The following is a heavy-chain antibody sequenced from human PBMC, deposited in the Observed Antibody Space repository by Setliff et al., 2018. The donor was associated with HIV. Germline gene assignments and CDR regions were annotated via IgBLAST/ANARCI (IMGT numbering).Heavy chain of an antibody. CDR1: GYSISSGYY. J-gene: IGHJ4*02. CDR2: IFHSGST. D-gene: IGHD1-1*01. Sequence: SETLSLTCAVSGYSISSGYYWGWIRQPPGKGLQWIGSIFHSGSTNYNPSLQSRVSISVDTSKNQFSLMLDSVTAADTAVYYCARNSQKGIQPLLLASWGPGTLVTVSS. V-gene: IGHV4-38-2*01. CDR3: ARNSQKGIQPLLLAS.